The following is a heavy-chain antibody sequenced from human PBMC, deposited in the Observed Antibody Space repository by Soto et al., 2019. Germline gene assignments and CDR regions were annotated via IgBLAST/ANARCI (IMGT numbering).Heavy chain of an antibody. CDR3: ARSHYYDSSGSNWFDP. V-gene: IGHV4-34*01. Sequence: SETLSLTCAVYGGSFSGYYWSWIRQPPGKGLEWIGEINHSGSTNYNPSLKSRVTISVDTSKSQFSLKLSSVTAADTAVYYCARSHYYDSSGSNWFDPWGQGTLVTVSS. J-gene: IGHJ5*02. CDR1: GGSFSGYY. CDR2: INHSGST. D-gene: IGHD3-22*01.